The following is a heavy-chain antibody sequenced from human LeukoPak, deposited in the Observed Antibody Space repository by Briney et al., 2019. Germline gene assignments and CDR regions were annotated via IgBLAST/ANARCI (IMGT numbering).Heavy chain of an antibody. D-gene: IGHD3-22*01. V-gene: IGHV3-43*01. CDR2: ISWDGGST. CDR1: GFTFDDYT. J-gene: IGHJ4*02. Sequence: PGGSLRLSCAASGFTFDDYTMHWVRQAPGKGLEWVSLISWDGGSTYYADSVKGRFTISRDNAKNSLYLQMNSLRAEDTAVYYCASRKYYYDSSGYYYPYWGQGTLVTVSS. CDR3: ASRKYYYDSSGYYYPY.